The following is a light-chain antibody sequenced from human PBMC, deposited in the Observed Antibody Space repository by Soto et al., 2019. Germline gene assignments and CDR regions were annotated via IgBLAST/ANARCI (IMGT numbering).Light chain of an antibody. CDR2: GAS. J-gene: IGKJ1*01. Sequence: EIVLTQSPATLSVSPGERVTLSCRASQSISINLAWYQHKPGQAPRLLIHGASTRATGIPDRISGSGSGTDFTLTISSLQSEDFAIYYCQQFRNWPWTFGQGNKVEVK. CDR1: QSISIN. V-gene: IGKV3-15*01. CDR3: QQFRNWPWT.